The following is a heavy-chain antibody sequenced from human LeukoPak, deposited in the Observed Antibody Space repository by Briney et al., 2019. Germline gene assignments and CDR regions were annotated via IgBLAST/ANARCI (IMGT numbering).Heavy chain of an antibody. D-gene: IGHD6-19*01. CDR1: GYTLTELS. CDR3: AEWLVDAFDI. CDR2: FDPEDGET. Sequence: ASVKVSCKVSGYTLTELSMHWVRQAPGKGLEWMGGFDPEDGETIYAQKFQGRVTMNEDTSTDTAYMELSSLRSEDTAVYYCAEWLVDAFDIWGQGTMVTVSS. V-gene: IGHV1-24*01. J-gene: IGHJ3*02.